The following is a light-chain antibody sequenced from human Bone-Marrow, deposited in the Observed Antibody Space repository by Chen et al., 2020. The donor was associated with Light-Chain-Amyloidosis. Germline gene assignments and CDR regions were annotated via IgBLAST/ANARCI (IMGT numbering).Light chain of an antibody. CDR1: NIGSTS. CDR3: QVWDRSSDRPV. CDR2: DDS. Sequence: SYVLTQPSSVSVAPGQTATIAWGGNNIGSTSVHWYQQTPGQAPLLVVYDDSDRPSGIPERLSGSNSGNTATLTISRVEAGDEADYYGQVWDRSSDRPVFGGGTKLTVL. V-gene: IGLV3-21*02. J-gene: IGLJ3*02.